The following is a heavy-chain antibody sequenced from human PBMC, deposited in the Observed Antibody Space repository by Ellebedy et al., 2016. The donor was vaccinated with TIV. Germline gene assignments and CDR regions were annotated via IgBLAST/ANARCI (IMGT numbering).Heavy chain of an antibody. D-gene: IGHD3-22*01. CDR1: GFTLSDHY. CDR3: ARDLSDYDSSGSKARSPRMDV. CDR2: SSNKADSYTT. V-gene: IGHV3-72*01. Sequence: GESLKISCAGSGFTLSDHYIDWVRQAPGKGLEWVGRSSNKADSYTTEYAASVKGRFTFSRDDSKNSLYLQMNSLKTEDTAVYYCARDLSDYDSSGSKARSPRMDVWGQGTTVTVSS. J-gene: IGHJ6*02.